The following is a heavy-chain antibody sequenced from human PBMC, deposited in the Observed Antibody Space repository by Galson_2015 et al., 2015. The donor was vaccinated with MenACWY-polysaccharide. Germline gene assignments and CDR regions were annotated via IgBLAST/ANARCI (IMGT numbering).Heavy chain of an antibody. CDR1: GFTFSSYW. J-gene: IGHJ6*02. CDR3: ARGHYGMDV. Sequence: SLRLSCAASGFTFSSYWMTWVRQAPGKGLEWVAIIKKDGSEKYYVDSVKGRFTISRDNSKNSLYLQMHSLRAEDTAVYSCARGHYGMDVWGQGTTVTVSS. CDR2: IKKDGSEK. V-gene: IGHV3-7*01.